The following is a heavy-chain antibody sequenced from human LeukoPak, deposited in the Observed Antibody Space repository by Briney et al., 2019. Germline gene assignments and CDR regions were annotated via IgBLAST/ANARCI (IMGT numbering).Heavy chain of an antibody. J-gene: IGHJ4*02. CDR3: AKALGQD. CDR2: ITWNGAFI. V-gene: IGHV3-9*01. Sequence: GGSLRLSCAASGFTFDDFSMHWVRQAPGKGLEWVSGITWNGAFIGYADSVQGRFTISRDNAKNSLYPEMRSLRTEDTALYYCAKALGQDWGQGTLVTVSS. D-gene: IGHD3-16*01. CDR1: GFTFDDFS.